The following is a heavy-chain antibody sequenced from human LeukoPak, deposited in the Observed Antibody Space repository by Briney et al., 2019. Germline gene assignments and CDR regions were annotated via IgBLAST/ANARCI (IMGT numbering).Heavy chain of an antibody. D-gene: IGHD1-26*01. Sequence: PGGSLRLSCAASGFTFSSYGMHWVRQAPGKGREGGAFIRYDGSNKYYADSVKGRFTISRDNSKNTLYLQMNSLRAEDTAVYYCAKVRWELLDDAFDIWGQGTMVTVSS. CDR1: GFTFSSYG. V-gene: IGHV3-30*02. J-gene: IGHJ3*02. CDR2: IRYDGSNK. CDR3: AKVRWELLDDAFDI.